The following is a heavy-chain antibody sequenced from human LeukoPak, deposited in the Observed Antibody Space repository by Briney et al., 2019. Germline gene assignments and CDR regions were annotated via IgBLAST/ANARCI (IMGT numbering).Heavy chain of an antibody. J-gene: IGHJ4*02. V-gene: IGHV3-7*01. D-gene: IGHD2/OR15-2a*01. CDR2: IKQGGNEK. CDR1: GFTFSRYS. CDR3: ARDLGSTFLHPLDY. Sequence: GGSLRLSCEASGFTFSRYSMTWVRQVPGKGLEWVANIKQGGNEKNYVDSVKGRFTISRDNTKDSLFLRMDSLRAEDTAVYYCARDLGSTFLHPLDYWGQGTPVTVSS.